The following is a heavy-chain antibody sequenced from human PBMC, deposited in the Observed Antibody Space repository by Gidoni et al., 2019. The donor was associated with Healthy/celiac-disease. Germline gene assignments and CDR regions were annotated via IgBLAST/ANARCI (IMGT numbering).Heavy chain of an antibody. V-gene: IGHV3-33*01. CDR1: GFTFSSYG. D-gene: IGHD2-2*01. CDR3: ARDSLWSQLYYYYYGMDV. J-gene: IGHJ6*02. Sequence: QVQLVESGGGVVQPGRSLRLSCAASGFTFSSYGTHWVRQAPGKGLEWVAVILYDGSNKYYADSVKGRFTISRDNSKNTLYLQMNSLRAEDSAVYYCARDSLWSQLYYYYYGMDVWGQGTTVTVSS. CDR2: ILYDGSNK.